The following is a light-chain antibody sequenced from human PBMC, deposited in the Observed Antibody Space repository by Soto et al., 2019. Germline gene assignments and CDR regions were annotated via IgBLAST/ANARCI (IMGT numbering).Light chain of an antibody. J-gene: IGKJ2*01. CDR2: DAS. V-gene: IGKV3-15*01. Sequence: EIVMTQSPATLSVSPGERATLSCRASQIVSSNVAWYQQKAGQAPRLLINDASTRATGIPARFSGSGSGTEFTLTISSLQSEDFAGYYCQQYNNWPPMYTFGQGTKLEIK. CDR3: QQYNNWPPMYT. CDR1: QIVSSN.